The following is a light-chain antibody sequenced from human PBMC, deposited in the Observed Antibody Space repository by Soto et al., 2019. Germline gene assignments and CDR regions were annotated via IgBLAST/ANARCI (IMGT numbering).Light chain of an antibody. CDR1: QDISNF. J-gene: IGKJ1*01. CDR3: QHYNSYSEA. V-gene: IGKV1-16*01. CDR2: SAN. Sequence: DIQMTQSPSTLSASVEDRVTITRRASQDISNFLVGFQQKPGKVPKRLMYSANRLESGVPSRLSGSGAETEFTLTSSSLQHDDFATYYCQHYNSYSEAFGQGTKVDIK.